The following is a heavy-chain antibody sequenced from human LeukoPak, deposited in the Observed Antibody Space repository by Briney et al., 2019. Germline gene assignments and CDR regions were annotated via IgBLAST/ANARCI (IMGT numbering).Heavy chain of an antibody. V-gene: IGHV3-33*01. CDR1: GFTFSSYG. Sequence: PGGSLRLSCAASGFTFSSYGMHWVRQAPGKGLEWVAVIWYDGSNKYYADSVKGRFTISRDNAKNSLYLQMNSLRAEDTAVYYCATVYYDFWSGYPHDAFDIWGQGTMVTVSS. CDR2: IWYDGSNK. D-gene: IGHD3-3*01. CDR3: ATVYYDFWSGYPHDAFDI. J-gene: IGHJ3*02.